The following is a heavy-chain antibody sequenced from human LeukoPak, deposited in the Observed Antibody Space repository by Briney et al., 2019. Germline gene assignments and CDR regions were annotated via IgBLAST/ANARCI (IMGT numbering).Heavy chain of an antibody. CDR2: INPTGGST. CDR1: GYTFTSYY. J-gene: IGHJ6*03. V-gene: IGHV1-46*01. D-gene: IGHD1-26*01. CDR3: ARARVGANYYYYMDV. Sequence: ASVKVSCKASGYTFTSYYMHWVRQAPGQGLEWMGIINPTGGSTSYAQKFQGRVTMTRDMSTSTVYMELSSLRSEDTAVYYCARARVGANYYYYMDVWGKGTTVTISS.